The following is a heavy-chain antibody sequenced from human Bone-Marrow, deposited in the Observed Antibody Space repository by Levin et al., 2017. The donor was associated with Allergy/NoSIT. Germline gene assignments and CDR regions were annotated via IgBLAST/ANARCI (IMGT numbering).Heavy chain of an antibody. CDR3: TTDGVTIFGVGPYRAFDI. J-gene: IGHJ3*02. Sequence: SCVGSGFSFSNAWMSWVRQAPGKGLEWVGRLKSKSERTTADYAAPVRGRFTISRDDPENTLYLQMNSLKTEDTAIYYCTTDGVTIFGVGPYRAFDIWGQGTKVTVSS. CDR1: GFSFSNAW. D-gene: IGHD3-3*01. CDR2: LKSKSERTTA. V-gene: IGHV3-15*01.